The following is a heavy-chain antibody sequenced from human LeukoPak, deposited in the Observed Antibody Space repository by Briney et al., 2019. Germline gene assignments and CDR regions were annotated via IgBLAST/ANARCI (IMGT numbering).Heavy chain of an antibody. Sequence: GGSLRLSCAASGFTFSSYAMSWVHQAPGKGLEWVSAISGSGGSTYYADSVKGRFTISRDNSKNTLYLQTNSLRAEDTAVYYCAKVRDFWSGYYTAWGQGTLVTVSS. D-gene: IGHD3-3*01. CDR2: ISGSGGST. V-gene: IGHV3-23*01. J-gene: IGHJ5*02. CDR1: GFTFSSYA. CDR3: AKVRDFWSGYYTA.